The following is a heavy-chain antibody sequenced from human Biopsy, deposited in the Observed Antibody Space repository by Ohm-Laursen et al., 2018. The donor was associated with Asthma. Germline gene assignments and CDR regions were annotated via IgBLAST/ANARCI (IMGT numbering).Heavy chain of an antibody. CDR2: IMTVIGTT. D-gene: IGHD6-19*01. Sequence: ASVKVSCKAPGGTFSNFAISWVRQAPGQGLEWLGGIMTVIGTTNYAQKFQGRVTITADESTSTAYMEVTSLRSEDTAIYYCARCQVGYSSGWSLLLKKIYYPGMDVWGQGTAVTVSS. J-gene: IGHJ6*02. V-gene: IGHV1-69*13. CDR3: ARCQVGYSSGWSLLLKKIYYPGMDV. CDR1: GGTFSNFA.